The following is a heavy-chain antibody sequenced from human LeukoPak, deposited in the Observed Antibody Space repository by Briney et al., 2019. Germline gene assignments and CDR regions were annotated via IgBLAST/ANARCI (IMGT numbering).Heavy chain of an antibody. Sequence: SQTLSLTCVISGDSVSSSSSSWNWFRQSPSRGLEWLGGTYYVSKWYFDYAESVKTRLTINPDTSKNQVSLHLNSVTPEDTAVYYCARRRYRGYEGYYDFWGQGVLVTVSP. D-gene: IGHD5-12*01. CDR3: ARRRYRGYEGYYDF. CDR2: TYYVSKWYF. CDR1: GDSVSSSSSS. V-gene: IGHV6-1*01. J-gene: IGHJ4*02.